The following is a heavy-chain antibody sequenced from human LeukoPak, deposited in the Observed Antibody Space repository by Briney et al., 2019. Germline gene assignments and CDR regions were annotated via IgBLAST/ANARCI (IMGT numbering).Heavy chain of an antibody. CDR2: INPNSGGT. CDR3: ARATRDTKTYYDILTGYYTPKYYFDY. Sequence: ASVKVSCKASGYTFTGYYMHWVRQAPGQGLEWMGWINPNSGGTNYAQKFQGRVTMTRDTSISTAYMELSRLRSDDTAVYYCARATRDTKTYYDILTGYYTPKYYFDYWGQGTLVTVSS. J-gene: IGHJ4*02. CDR1: GYTFTGYY. D-gene: IGHD3-9*01. V-gene: IGHV1-2*02.